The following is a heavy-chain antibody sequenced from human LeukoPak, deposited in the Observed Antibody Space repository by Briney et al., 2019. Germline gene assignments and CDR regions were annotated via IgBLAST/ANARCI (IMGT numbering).Heavy chain of an antibody. J-gene: IGHJ4*02. CDR1: GFTFSSYG. V-gene: IGHV3-30*02. D-gene: IGHD3-10*01. CDR2: IRYDGSNK. CDR3: AKDLVTYGSGSSFFDY. Sequence: GGSLRLSCAASGFTFSSYGMHWVRQAPGKGLEWVAFIRYDGSNKYYADSVKGRFTISRDNSKNTLYLQMNSLRAEDTAVYYCAKDLVTYGSGSSFFDYWGQGTLVTVSS.